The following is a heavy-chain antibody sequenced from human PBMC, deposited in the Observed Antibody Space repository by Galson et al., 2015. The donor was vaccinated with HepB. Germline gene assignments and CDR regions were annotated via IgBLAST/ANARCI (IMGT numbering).Heavy chain of an antibody. D-gene: IGHD4-17*01. CDR1: GYSFTSYW. V-gene: IGHV5-10-1*01. J-gene: IGHJ3*02. CDR3: ARHVLSNDYGDYFDASDI. CDR2: IDPSDSYT. Sequence: QSGAEVKKPGESLTISCKGSGYSFTSYWISWVRQMPGKGLEWMGRIDPSDSYTNYSPSFQGHVTISADKSISTAYLQWSSLKASDTAMYYCARHVLSNDYGDYFDASDIWGQGTMVTVSS.